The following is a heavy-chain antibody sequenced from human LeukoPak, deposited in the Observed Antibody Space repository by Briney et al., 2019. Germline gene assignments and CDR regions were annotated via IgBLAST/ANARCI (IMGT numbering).Heavy chain of an antibody. CDR3: ARDRGIAVAGILKYYFDY. J-gene: IGHJ4*02. V-gene: IGHV3-30-3*01. CDR1: GFTFSSYA. D-gene: IGHD6-19*01. Sequence: PGGSLRLSCAASGFTFSSYAMHWVRQAPGKGLEWVAVISYDGSNKYYADSVKGRFTISRDNSKNTLYLQMNSLRAEDTAVYYCARDRGIAVAGILKYYFDYWGQGTLVTVSS. CDR2: ISYDGSNK.